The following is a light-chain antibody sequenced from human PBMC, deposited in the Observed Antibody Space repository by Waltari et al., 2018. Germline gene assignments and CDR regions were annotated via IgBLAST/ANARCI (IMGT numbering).Light chain of an antibody. Sequence: QSALTQPASVSGSPGQSITISCTGTSSDVGGFNFVSWYQQHPGKAPKLMIYDVSKRPSGASNRFSGSKSGNTASLTISGLQAEDEADYYCSSYTISSTLNWVFGGGTKLTVL. CDR3: SSYTISSTLNWV. CDR1: SSDVGGFNF. CDR2: DVS. V-gene: IGLV2-14*03. J-gene: IGLJ3*02.